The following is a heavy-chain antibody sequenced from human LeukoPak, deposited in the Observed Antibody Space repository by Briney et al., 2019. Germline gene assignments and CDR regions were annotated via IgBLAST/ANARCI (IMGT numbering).Heavy chain of an antibody. CDR1: GGSISSGGYY. V-gene: IGHV4-31*03. D-gene: IGHD1-26*01. J-gene: IGHJ4*02. CDR3: ARDRQGGTDY. Sequence: PSETLSLTCTVSGGSISSGGYYWSWIPQHPGKGLEWIGYIYYSGSTYYNPSLKSRVTISVDTSKNQFSLKLSSVTAADTAVYYCARDRQGGTDYWGQGTLVTVSS. CDR2: IYYSGST.